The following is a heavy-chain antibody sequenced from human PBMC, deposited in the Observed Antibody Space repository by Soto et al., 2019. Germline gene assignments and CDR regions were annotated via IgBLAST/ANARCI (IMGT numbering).Heavy chain of an antibody. CDR2: INPDGSDK. V-gene: IGHV3-7*01. D-gene: IGHD1-26*01. CDR3: ARLYGRVSTYDY. CDR1: GFIFSSHW. J-gene: IGHJ4*02. Sequence: EVQLVQSGGGSVQPGGSLRLSCGASGFIFSSHWMTWVRHIPGKGLEWVADINPDGSDKNYVDSVRGRFTISRDNAEYSVYLQMSSLRAEDTAVYYCARLYGRVSTYDYWGLGTLVTVSS.